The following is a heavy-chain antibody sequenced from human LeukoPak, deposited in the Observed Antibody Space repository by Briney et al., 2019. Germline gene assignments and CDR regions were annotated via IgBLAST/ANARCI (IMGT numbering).Heavy chain of an antibody. J-gene: IGHJ4*02. CDR3: ARGSIAAAGTADY. CDR2: IYSGGST. D-gene: IGHD6-13*01. CDR1: GFTVSSNY. V-gene: IGHV3-53*01. Sequence: PGGSLRLSCAASGFTVSSNYMSWVRQAPGKGLEWVSVIYSGGSTYYADSVKGRFTISRDNSKNTLYLQMNSLRAEDAAVYYCARGSIAAAGTADYWGQGTLVTVSS.